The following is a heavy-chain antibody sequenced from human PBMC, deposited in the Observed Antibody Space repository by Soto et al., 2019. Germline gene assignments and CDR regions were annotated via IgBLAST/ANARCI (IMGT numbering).Heavy chain of an antibody. D-gene: IGHD3-10*01. CDR2: ISYSGDT. CDR1: GTSIRWYY. V-gene: IGHV4-59*12. Sequence: SETLSLTCSASGTSIRWYYWSWIRQRPGKGLEWIGYISYSGDTNYNPSLQSRVTISADASRSHFSLKLSSVSAADTAVYYCAREIGGDNYGFDSWGQGILVTVSS. J-gene: IGHJ4*02. CDR3: AREIGGDNYGFDS.